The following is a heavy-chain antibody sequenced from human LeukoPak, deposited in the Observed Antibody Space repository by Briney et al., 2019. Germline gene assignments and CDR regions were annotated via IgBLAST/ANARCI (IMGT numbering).Heavy chain of an antibody. CDR3: ARGRIAKIVVVHSFHYGMDV. V-gene: IGHV4-34*01. D-gene: IGHD3-22*01. Sequence: SETLSLTCDVFGGSFTDYFWTWIRQSPGKGLEWIGEINDYTGNTNYNPSLNSRVSISLEKSKIQFSLELRSVTAADTAVYYCARGRIAKIVVVHSFHYGMDVWGQGTTVTVSS. J-gene: IGHJ6*02. CDR2: INDYTGNT. CDR1: GGSFTDYF.